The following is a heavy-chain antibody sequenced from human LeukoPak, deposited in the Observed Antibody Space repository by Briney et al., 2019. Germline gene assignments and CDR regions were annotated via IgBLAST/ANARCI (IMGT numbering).Heavy chain of an antibody. CDR3: ARGGVGATTMPDWYFDL. D-gene: IGHD1-26*01. Sequence: SETLSLTCAIPGGSFSGYYWSWIRQPPGKGLERIGEINHSASTNYNPSIKSRCTMSVDPSKNQFSLKLSSVTAADTAVYYCARGGVGATTMPDWYFDLWGRGTLVTVSS. J-gene: IGHJ2*01. CDR2: INHSAST. V-gene: IGHV4-34*01. CDR1: GGSFSGYY.